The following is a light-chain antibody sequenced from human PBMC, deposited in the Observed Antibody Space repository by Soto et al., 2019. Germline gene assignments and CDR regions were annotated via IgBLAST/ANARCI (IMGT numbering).Light chain of an antibody. Sequence: DIQMTQSPSTLSASVGDRVTITCRASQSISSWLAWYQQKPGKAPKLLIYDASSFESGVPSRCSGSGSGTEFTLTISSLQPDDFATYYCQQYNSYSTFGQGTKVEIK. V-gene: IGKV1-5*01. CDR2: DAS. CDR1: QSISSW. J-gene: IGKJ1*01. CDR3: QQYNSYST.